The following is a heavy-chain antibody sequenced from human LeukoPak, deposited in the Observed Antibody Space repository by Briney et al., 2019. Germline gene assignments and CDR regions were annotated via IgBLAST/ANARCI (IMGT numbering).Heavy chain of an antibody. CDR1: GFGFSNYW. J-gene: IGHJ4*02. CDR3: AKDYCSSTSCPQKD. CDR2: IKHDGIEM. Sequence: GGSLRLSCAASGFGFSNYWMSWVRQAPGKGLEWVANIKHDGIEMNYADSAKGRFTISRDNAKNSLYLQMTSLRAEDTAIYYCAKDYCSSTSCPQKDWGQGTLVTVSS. V-gene: IGHV3-7*03. D-gene: IGHD2-2*01.